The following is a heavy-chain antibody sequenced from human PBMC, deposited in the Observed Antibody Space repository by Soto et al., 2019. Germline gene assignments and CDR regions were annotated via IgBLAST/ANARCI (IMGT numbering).Heavy chain of an antibody. CDR3: TTLPYYDLWGRYS. CDR2: IKSKTDGGTT. CDR1: ELNFTNVL. Sequence: PGGSMIHSYTYSELNFTNVLMNLIRQKQGKGLEWVGRIKSKTDGGTTDYAAPVKGRFSISRDDSKNTLYLQMNSLKTEDTAMYYCTTLPYYDLWGRYSRGQGTLVTVSS. J-gene: IGHJ4*02. V-gene: IGHV3-15*01. D-gene: IGHD3-3*01.